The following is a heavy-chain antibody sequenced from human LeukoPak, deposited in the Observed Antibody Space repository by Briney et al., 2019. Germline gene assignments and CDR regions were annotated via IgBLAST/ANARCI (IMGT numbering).Heavy chain of an antibody. CDR1: GFTFSSYS. V-gene: IGHV3-48*01. CDR3: ASERRDGYNSEIY. J-gene: IGHJ4*02. D-gene: IGHD5-24*01. CDR2: ISSSSTI. Sequence: PGGSLRLSCAASGFTFSSYSMNWVRQAPGKGLEWGSYISSSSTIYYADSVKGRFTISRDNAKTSLYLQMNSLRAEDTAVYYCASERRDGYNSEIYWGQGTLVTVSS.